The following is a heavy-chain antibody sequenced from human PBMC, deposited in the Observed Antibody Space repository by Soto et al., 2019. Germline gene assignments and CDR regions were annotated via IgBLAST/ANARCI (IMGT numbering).Heavy chain of an antibody. J-gene: IGHJ6*02. CDR1: GFTFSSYA. D-gene: IGHD5-18*01. V-gene: IGHV3-30-3*01. CDR3: ARDGPGGQLWFPGYYYYGMDV. Sequence: QVQLVESGGGVVQPGRSLRLSCAASGFTFSSYAMHWVRQAPGKGLEWVAVISYDGSNKYYADSVKGRFTISRDNSKNTLYLQMNSLRAEDTAVYYCARDGPGGQLWFPGYYYYGMDVWGQGTTVTVSS. CDR2: ISYDGSNK.